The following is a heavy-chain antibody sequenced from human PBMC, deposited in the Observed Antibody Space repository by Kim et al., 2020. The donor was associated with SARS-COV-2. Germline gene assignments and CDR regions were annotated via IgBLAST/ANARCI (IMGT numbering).Heavy chain of an antibody. CDR2: INHSGST. Sequence: SETLSLTCAVYGGSFSGYYWSWIRQPPGKGLEWIGEINHSGSTNYNPSLKSRVTISVDTSKNQFSLKLSSVTAADTAVYYCARQRHLNYDSSGHKGWYFDYWGQGTLVTVSS. V-gene: IGHV4-34*01. CDR3: ARQRHLNYDSSGHKGWYFDY. D-gene: IGHD3-22*01. CDR1: GGSFSGYY. J-gene: IGHJ4*02.